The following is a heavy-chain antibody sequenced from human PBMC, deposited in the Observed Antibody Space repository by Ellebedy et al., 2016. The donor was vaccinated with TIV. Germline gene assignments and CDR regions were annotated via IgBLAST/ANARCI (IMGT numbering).Heavy chain of an antibody. CDR2: ISADNGNT. CDR1: GYTFTSNY. CDR3: ARDPGPGSFDY. Sequence: AASVKVSCKASGYTFTSNYMHWVRQAPGQGLEWMGWISADNGNTNYAQKFQGRVTMTTDTSTSTAYMELRSLRSDDTAVYYCARDPGPGSFDYWGQGTLVTVSS. D-gene: IGHD3-10*01. V-gene: IGHV1-18*04. J-gene: IGHJ4*02.